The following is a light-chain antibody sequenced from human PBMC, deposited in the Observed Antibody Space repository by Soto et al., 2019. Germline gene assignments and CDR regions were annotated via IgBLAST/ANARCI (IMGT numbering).Light chain of an antibody. V-gene: IGKV3-20*01. CDR3: QQYGSSPPYT. Sequence: EIVLTQSPGTLSLSPGERATLSCRASQSVSSSYFAWYPQKPGQDPRLLIYGASSRATGIPDRFSGSGSGTDFTLTISRMEPEDFAVYYCQQYGSSPPYTFGQGTKVESK. CDR2: GAS. CDR1: QSVSSSY. J-gene: IGKJ2*01.